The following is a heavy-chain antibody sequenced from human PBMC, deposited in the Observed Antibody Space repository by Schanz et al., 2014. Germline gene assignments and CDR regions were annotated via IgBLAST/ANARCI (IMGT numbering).Heavy chain of an antibody. CDR1: GFTFSTHA. Sequence: VQLVESGGGVVQPGRSLRLSCAASGFTFSTHAMHWVRQAPGKGLEWVALVSSDGNNDYYTDSVKGRFTISRDNAKNSLFLQMNSLRAEDTAVYYCLAPDYGMDVWGQGTMXTVSS. CDR2: VSSDGNND. J-gene: IGHJ6*02. V-gene: IGHV3-30*03. CDR3: LAPDYGMDV.